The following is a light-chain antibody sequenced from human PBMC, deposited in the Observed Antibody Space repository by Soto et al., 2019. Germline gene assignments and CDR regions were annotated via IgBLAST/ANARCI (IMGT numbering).Light chain of an antibody. V-gene: IGLV2-8*01. J-gene: IGLJ1*01. CDR3: SSYAGSSNV. CDR2: EVN. Sequence: QSVLTQPPSASGSPGQSVTISCTGNSSDVGGYNYVSWYQQHPDKAPQLMIYEVNKRPSGVPDRFSGSKSGNTASLTVSGLQAEDEADYYCSSYAGSSNVFGTGTKVTVL. CDR1: SSDVGGYNY.